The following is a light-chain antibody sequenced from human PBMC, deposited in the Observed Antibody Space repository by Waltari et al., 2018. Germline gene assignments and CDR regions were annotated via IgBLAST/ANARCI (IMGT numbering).Light chain of an antibody. CDR1: QSISNY. J-gene: IGKJ1*01. Sequence: IQMTQSPSTLSASVGDRFTITCRASQSISNYLAWYQQKPGKAPKLLIYKASSLESWVPSRFSGSGSGTEFTLTISSLQPDDFATYYCQQYNTYSTFGQGTKVETK. V-gene: IGKV1-5*03. CDR2: KAS. CDR3: QQYNTYST.